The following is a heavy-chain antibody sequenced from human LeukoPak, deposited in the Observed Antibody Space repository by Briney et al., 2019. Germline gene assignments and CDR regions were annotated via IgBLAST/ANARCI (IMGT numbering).Heavy chain of an antibody. CDR1: GFTFSSYA. V-gene: IGHV3-23*01. Sequence: GSLRLSCAASGFTFSSYAMSWVRQAPGEGLEWVSTVSGSGGNTYYADSVKGRFTISRDNTKKTLYLQMNSLRAEDTAVYYCVRESPVAAVGRSWFDPWGQGTLVIVSS. CDR3: VRESPVAAVGRSWFDP. CDR2: VSGSGGNT. J-gene: IGHJ5*02. D-gene: IGHD6-13*01.